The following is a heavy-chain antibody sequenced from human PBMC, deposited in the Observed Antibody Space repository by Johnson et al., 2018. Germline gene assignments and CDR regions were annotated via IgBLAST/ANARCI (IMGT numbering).Heavy chain of an antibody. CDR2: ISGGGGST. Sequence: VQLVQSGGGLVQPGGSLRLSCAASGFFFSDYGMSWVRSAPGMGLEWVSFISGGGGSTYYADSVQGRVTISRDNSKNPLYLQINSLSAEDTAVYYCVKRIATTGAEKAFDIWDQWTMVTVSS. D-gene: IGHD6-13*01. V-gene: IGHV3-23*04. CDR3: VKRIATTGAEKAFDI. J-gene: IGHJ3*02. CDR1: GFFFSDYG.